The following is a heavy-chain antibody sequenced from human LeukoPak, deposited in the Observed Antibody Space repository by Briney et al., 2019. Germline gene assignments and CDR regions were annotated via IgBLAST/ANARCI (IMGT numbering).Heavy chain of an antibody. Sequence: GGSLRLSCAASGFTFSSYSMNWVRQAPGKGLEWVSYITFSSSIIYYADSVKGRFTISRDNSKNTLYLQMNSLRAEDTAVYYCAKEEYSSGWYSGGYAFDIWGQGTMVTVSS. CDR3: AKEEYSSGWYSGGYAFDI. V-gene: IGHV3-48*01. D-gene: IGHD6-19*01. CDR1: GFTFSSYS. J-gene: IGHJ3*02. CDR2: ITFSSSII.